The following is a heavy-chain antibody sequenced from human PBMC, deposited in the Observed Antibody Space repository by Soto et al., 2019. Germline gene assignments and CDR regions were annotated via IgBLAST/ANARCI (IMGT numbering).Heavy chain of an antibody. V-gene: IGHV3-23*01. D-gene: IGHD5-18*01. CDR1: RFTFSSYA. Sequence: EVQLLESGGGLVQPGGSLRLSCAASRFTFSSYAMSWVRQAPGKGLEWVSGISGSGGSTYYADSVKGRFTISRDNSKNTLYLQTNSLRAEDTAVYYCAKERGYNYGYDAMDVWGQGTTVTVS. CDR2: ISGSGGST. J-gene: IGHJ6*02. CDR3: AKERGYNYGYDAMDV.